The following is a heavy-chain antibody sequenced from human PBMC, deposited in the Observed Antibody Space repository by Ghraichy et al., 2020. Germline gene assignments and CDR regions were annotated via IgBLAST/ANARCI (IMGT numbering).Heavy chain of an antibody. V-gene: IGHV4-59*01. Sequence: SETLSLTCTVSGGSISSYSWSWIRQPPGKGLEWIGYIYNSGTTNYNPSLKRRVTISADTSKNQFSLKLNSVTPADTAVYYWARATSCTGPDYWGQGTLVTVSS. D-gene: IGHD2-8*01. CDR2: IYNSGTT. J-gene: IGHJ4*01. CDR1: GGSISSYS. CDR3: ARATSCTGPDY.